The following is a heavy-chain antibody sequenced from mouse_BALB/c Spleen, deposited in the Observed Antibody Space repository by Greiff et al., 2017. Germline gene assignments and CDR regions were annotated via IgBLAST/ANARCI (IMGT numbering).Heavy chain of an antibody. D-gene: IGHD1-2*01. CDR2: IRLKSNNYAT. J-gene: IGHJ4*01. Sequence: EVMLVESGGGLVQPGGSMKLSCVASGFTFSNYWMNWVRQSPEKGLEWVAEIRLKSNNYATHYAESVKGRFTISRDDSKSSVYLQMNNLRAEDTGIYYCTRRGLHYYGYLAMDYWGQGTSVTVSS. CDR3: TRRGLHYYGYLAMDY. V-gene: IGHV6-6*02. CDR1: GFTFSNYW.